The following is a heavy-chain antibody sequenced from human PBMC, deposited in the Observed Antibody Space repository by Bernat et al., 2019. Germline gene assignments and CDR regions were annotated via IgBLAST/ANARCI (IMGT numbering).Heavy chain of an antibody. D-gene: IGHD2-15*01. CDR2: ISYDGSNK. CDR3: AHIGYCSGGSCLGEPTEYFQH. Sequence: QVQLVESGGGVVQPGRSLRLSCAASGFTFSSYGMHWVRQAPGKGLEWVAVISYDGSNKYYADSVKGRFTISRDNSKNTLYLQMNSLRAEDTAVYYCAHIGYCSGGSCLGEPTEYFQHWGQGTLVTVSS. V-gene: IGHV3-30*03. CDR1: GFTFSSYG. J-gene: IGHJ1*01.